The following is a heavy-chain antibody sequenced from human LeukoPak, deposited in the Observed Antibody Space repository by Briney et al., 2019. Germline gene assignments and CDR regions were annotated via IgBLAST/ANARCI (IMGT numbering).Heavy chain of an antibody. Sequence: ASVKVSCKASGYTFTRYDISWVRQAPGQGLEWMGGIIPIFGTANYAQKFQGRVTITADESTSTAYMELSSLRSEDTAVYYCARSDYGDYNFDYWGQGTLVTVSS. CDR2: IIPIFGTA. CDR3: ARSDYGDYNFDY. J-gene: IGHJ4*02. CDR1: GYTFTRYD. V-gene: IGHV1-69*13. D-gene: IGHD4-17*01.